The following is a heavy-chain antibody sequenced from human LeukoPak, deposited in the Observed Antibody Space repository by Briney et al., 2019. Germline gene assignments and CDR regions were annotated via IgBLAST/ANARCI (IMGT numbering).Heavy chain of an antibody. Sequence: GGSLRLSCAASGFTFSSYAMSWVRQAPGKGLEWVSAISGSGGSTYYADSVKGRFTISRDNSKNTLYLQMNSLRAEDTAVYYCAKVAAAIVYYYYGMDVWGQGTTVTVSS. J-gene: IGHJ6*02. V-gene: IGHV3-23*01. CDR2: ISGSGGST. CDR1: GFTFSSYA. CDR3: AKVAAAIVYYYYGMDV. D-gene: IGHD2-2*01.